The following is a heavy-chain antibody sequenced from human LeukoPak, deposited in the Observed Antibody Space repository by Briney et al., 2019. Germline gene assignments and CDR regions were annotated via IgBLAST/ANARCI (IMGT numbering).Heavy chain of an antibody. J-gene: IGHJ4*02. D-gene: IGHD3-3*01. CDR1: GFTFSSYA. CDR2: IKQDGSEK. CDR3: ARYDPPFGY. V-gene: IGHV3-7*01. Sequence: PGGSLRLSCAASGFTFSSYAMHWVRQAPGKGLEWVANIKQDGSEKYYVDSVKGRFTISRDNAKNSLYLQMNSLRAEDTAVYYCARYDPPFGYWGQGTLVTVSS.